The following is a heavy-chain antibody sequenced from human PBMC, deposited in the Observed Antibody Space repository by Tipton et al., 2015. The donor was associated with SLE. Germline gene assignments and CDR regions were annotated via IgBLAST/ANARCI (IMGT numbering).Heavy chain of an antibody. V-gene: IGHV4-34*01. Sequence: TLSHTCSVSGGSMTGSYWSWVRQPPGRGLEWIGEINHGGSTNYNPSLKSRVTISVDTSKTQFSLKLSSVTAADTAVYYCARGGDGYNYYFDYWGHGTLVTVSS. J-gene: IGHJ4*01. D-gene: IGHD5-24*01. CDR3: ARGGDGYNYYFDY. CDR2: INHGGST. CDR1: GGSMTGSY.